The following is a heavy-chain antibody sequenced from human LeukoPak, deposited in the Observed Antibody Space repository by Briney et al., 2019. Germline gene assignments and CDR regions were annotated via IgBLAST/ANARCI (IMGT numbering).Heavy chain of an antibody. Sequence: GESLKISCTTSGYSFTSYWIAWVRQMPGKGLEYVGIIYPGDSDTRYSPAFQGQVTISADKSISTAYLQWSSLKASDTAMYYCARTGYTSGWYVGSFDYWGQGTLVTVSS. V-gene: IGHV5-51*01. J-gene: IGHJ4*02. D-gene: IGHD6-19*01. CDR1: GYSFTSYW. CDR3: ARTGYTSGWYVGSFDY. CDR2: IYPGDSDT.